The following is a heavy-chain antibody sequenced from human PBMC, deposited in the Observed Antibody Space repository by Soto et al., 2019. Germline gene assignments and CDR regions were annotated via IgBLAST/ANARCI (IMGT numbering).Heavy chain of an antibody. V-gene: IGHV3-30*18. J-gene: IGHJ6*02. Sequence: GGSLRLSCAASGFTFSSYGMHWVRQAPGKGLEWVAVISYDGSNKYYADSVKGRFTISRDNSKNTLYLQMNSLRAEDTAVYYCAKKLVPNYYYYRMDVWGQGTTVTVSS. CDR3: AKKLVPNYYYYRMDV. CDR2: ISYDGSNK. D-gene: IGHD6-13*01. CDR1: GFTFSSYG.